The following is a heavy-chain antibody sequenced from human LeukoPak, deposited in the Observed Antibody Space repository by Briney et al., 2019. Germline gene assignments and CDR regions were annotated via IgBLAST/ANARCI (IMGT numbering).Heavy chain of an antibody. D-gene: IGHD1-14*01. V-gene: IGHV1-69*01. Sequence: GASVKVSCKASGGTFRRNGISWVRQAPGQGLEWMGGIIPMFGTANYAQKFQGRVTITADESTSTAYMELRSQRPEDTAVYYCARAGADYYYGMDVWGQGTSDTVSS. J-gene: IGHJ6*02. CDR2: IIPMFGTA. CDR3: ARAGADYYYGMDV. CDR1: GGTFRRNG.